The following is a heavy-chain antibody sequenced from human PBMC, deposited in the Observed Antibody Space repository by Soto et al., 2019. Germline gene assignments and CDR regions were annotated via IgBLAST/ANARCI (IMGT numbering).Heavy chain of an antibody. J-gene: IGHJ4*02. CDR2: TSAYNGNT. D-gene: IGHD1-26*01. Sequence: ASVKVSCKASGYTFNNFGISWVRQAPGQGLEWMGWTSAYNGNTNYAQKFQGRVTMTTDTSTSTAYMELWSLRSDDTAVYYCARGGTPIDNCVQGPLVTVSS. CDR3: ARGGTPIDN. V-gene: IGHV1-18*01. CDR1: GYTFNNFG.